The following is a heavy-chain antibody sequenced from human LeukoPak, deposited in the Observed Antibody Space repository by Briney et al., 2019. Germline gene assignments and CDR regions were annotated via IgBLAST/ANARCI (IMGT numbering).Heavy chain of an antibody. D-gene: IGHD1-1*01. J-gene: IGHJ5*02. CDR2: IYYSGST. CDR1: GGSISNYY. CDR3: ARPVPSRLGWFDP. Sequence: PSETLSLTCTVSGGSISNYYWGWIRQPPGKGLEWIGSIYYSGSTYYNPSLKSRVTISVDTSKNQFSLKLSSVTAADTAVYYCARPVPSRLGWFDPWGQGTLVTVSS. V-gene: IGHV4-39*01.